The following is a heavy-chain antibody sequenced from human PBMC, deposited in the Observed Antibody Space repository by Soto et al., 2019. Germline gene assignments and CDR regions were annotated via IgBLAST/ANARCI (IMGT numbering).Heavy chain of an antibody. CDR1: GGTFSKYK. CDR2: IIPVFGTA. J-gene: IGHJ6*02. Sequence: QVQLVQSGAEVKKPGSSVRVSCKASGGTFSKYKITWVRQAPGQGLEWMGGIIPVFGTANYAQKFQGRVTIAAAESTSTAYMEVSSLRSDDTAVYYCARDCSGGGCFSDHPFYYGMDVWGQGTTVTVSS. V-gene: IGHV1-69*12. D-gene: IGHD2-15*01. CDR3: ARDCSGGGCFSDHPFYYGMDV.